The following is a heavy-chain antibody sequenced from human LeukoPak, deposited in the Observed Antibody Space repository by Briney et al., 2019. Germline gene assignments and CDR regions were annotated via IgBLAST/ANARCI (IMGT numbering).Heavy chain of an antibody. D-gene: IGHD6-19*01. CDR2: IYTSGGT. J-gene: IGHJ4*02. Sequence: SETLSLTRTVSGSSISNYYWTWIRQPAGKGLEWIGRIYTSGGTNYNPSLKTRVTMSVDMSKNQVPLKLSSVTAADTAMYYCARAAEYSSGWYLFDYWGQGILVTVSA. V-gene: IGHV4-4*07. CDR3: ARAAEYSSGWYLFDY. CDR1: GSSISNYY.